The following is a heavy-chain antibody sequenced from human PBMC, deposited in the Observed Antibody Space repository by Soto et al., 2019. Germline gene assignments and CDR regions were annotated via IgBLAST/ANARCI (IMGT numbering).Heavy chain of an antibody. CDR1: GFTFSSYA. D-gene: IGHD1-26*01. CDR3: AKPPNGIVGARRHWYFDL. V-gene: IGHV3-23*01. Sequence: EVQLLESGGGLVQPGGSLRLSCAASGFTFSSYAMSWVRQAPGKGLEWASAISGSGGSTYYADSVKGRFTISRDNSKNTLYLQMNSLRAEDTAVYYCAKPPNGIVGARRHWYFDLWGRGTLVTVSS. J-gene: IGHJ2*01. CDR2: ISGSGGST.